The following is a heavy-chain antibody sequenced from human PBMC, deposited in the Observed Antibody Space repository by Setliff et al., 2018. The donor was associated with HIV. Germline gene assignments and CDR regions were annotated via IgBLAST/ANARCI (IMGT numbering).Heavy chain of an antibody. Sequence: PSETLSLTCTVSGDSINTHYWSWSRQPPGKGLEWIGYVSHTGNTNSNPSLKSRVTISVDTSKNAFSFRRRSVTAEDTAIYYCARHNCGTTACYGVVVWGQGTMVTVSS. D-gene: IGHD2-2*01. CDR2: VSHTGNT. V-gene: IGHV4-59*11. CDR3: ARHNCGTTACYGVVV. CDR1: GDSINTHY. J-gene: IGHJ3*01.